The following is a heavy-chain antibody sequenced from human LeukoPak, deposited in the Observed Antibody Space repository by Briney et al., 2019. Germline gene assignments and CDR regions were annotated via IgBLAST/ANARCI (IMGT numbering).Heavy chain of an antibody. CDR2: IIPIFGKA. CDR1: GGTFSSYA. J-gene: IGHJ4*02. Sequence: SVKVSCLACGGTFSSYAISWVRQAPGHGREWMGRIIPIFGKANYPQKLQGRVTITTDESTSTAYMELSSLRSEDTAVYYCARDGGWFDYWGQGTLVTVSS. D-gene: IGHD6-19*01. CDR3: ARDGGWFDY. V-gene: IGHV1-69*05.